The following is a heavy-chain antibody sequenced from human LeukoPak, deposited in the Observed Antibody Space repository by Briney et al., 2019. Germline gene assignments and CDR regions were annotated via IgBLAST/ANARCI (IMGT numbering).Heavy chain of an antibody. CDR1: GFTFSSYG. J-gene: IGHJ4*02. CDR3: ARVGIRDIVVVPAAMSSGYYFDY. D-gene: IGHD2-2*01. Sequence: GGSLRLSCAASGFTFSSYGMHWVRQAPGKGLEWVANIKQDGSEKYYVDSVKGRFTISRDNAKNSLYLQMNSLRAEDTAVYYCARVGIRDIVVVPAAMSSGYYFDYWGQGTLVTVSS. V-gene: IGHV3-7*01. CDR2: IKQDGSEK.